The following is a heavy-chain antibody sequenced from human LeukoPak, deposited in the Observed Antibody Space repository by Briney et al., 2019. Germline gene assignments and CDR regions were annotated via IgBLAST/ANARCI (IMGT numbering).Heavy chain of an antibody. J-gene: IGHJ4*02. CDR1: GFTFSTYS. V-gene: IGHV3-21*01. D-gene: IGHD3-3*01. CDR3: ARGRTDYDFWSGYLFDS. CDR2: SSSISRSK. Sequence: GVSLRLSCAASGFTFSTYSMNWVRHAPRKGMEWVSSSSSISRSKYYADSVKGRFTISRDNAKNSLDLQMNSLGAEDTAVYYCARGRTDYDFWSGYLFDSWGQGTLVTVSS.